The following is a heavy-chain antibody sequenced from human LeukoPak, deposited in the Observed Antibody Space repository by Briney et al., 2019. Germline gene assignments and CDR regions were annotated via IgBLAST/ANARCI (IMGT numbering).Heavy chain of an antibody. CDR1: GDSISSGGYY. J-gene: IGHJ1*01. CDR3: ARGGSNSYFQH. V-gene: IGHV4-31*03. D-gene: IGHD1-26*01. CDR2: IYYSGST. Sequence: SQTLSLTCTVSGDSISSGGYYWSWIRQHPGKGLEWIGYIYYSGSTYYNPSLKSRVFIAVDTFENQFSLKLGSVTAADTAVYYCARGGSNSYFQHWGQGTLVTVSS.